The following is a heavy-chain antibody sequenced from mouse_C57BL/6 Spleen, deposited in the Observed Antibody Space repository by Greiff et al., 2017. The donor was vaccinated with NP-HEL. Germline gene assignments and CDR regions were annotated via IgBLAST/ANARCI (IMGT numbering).Heavy chain of an antibody. CDR2: IYPSDSET. V-gene: IGHV1-61*01. D-gene: IGHD2-4*01. CDR1: GYTFTSYW. CDR3: ARREGYDYDGGYYFDY. Sequence: QVQLQQPGAELVRPGSSVKLSCKASGYTFTSYWMDWVKQRPGQGLEWIGNIYPSDSETHYNQKFKDKATLTVDKSSSTAYMQLSSLTSEDSAVYYCARREGYDYDGGYYFDYWGQGTTLTVSS. J-gene: IGHJ2*01.